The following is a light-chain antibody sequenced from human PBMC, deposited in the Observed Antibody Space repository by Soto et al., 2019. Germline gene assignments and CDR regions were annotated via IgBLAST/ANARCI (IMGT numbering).Light chain of an antibody. Sequence: DIQMTQSPSTLSASVGDRVTITCRASQSISSWLAWYQQKPGKAPNLLIYKASNLESGVPSRFGGSGSGTEFTLTISSLQPDDFATYYCQQYNGTFGQGTKVEIK. CDR1: QSISSW. CDR2: KAS. V-gene: IGKV1-5*03. CDR3: QQYNGT. J-gene: IGKJ1*01.